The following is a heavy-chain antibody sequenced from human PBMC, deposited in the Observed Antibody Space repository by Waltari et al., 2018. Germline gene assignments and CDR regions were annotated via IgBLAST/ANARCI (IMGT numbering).Heavy chain of an antibody. CDR1: GFTFSGNA. D-gene: IGHD3-9*01. J-gene: IGHJ3*02. Sequence: EVELLESGGGLVQPGGSLRLSCTTSGFTFSGNALGWVRQAPGKGLESDSGIGSDLNTHYADSVKGRFTISGDNSKNTLYLQMNSLRAEDTALYYCVKDIFRWAFDIWGQGTMVTVSS. V-gene: IGHV3-23*01. CDR3: VKDIFRWAFDI. CDR2: IGSDLNT.